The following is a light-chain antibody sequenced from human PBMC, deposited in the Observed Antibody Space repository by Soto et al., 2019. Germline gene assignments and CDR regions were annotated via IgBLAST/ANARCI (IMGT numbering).Light chain of an antibody. CDR1: QSVLYSSNNNNY. CDR3: QQYYDTPLT. V-gene: IGKV4-1*01. Sequence: DIVMTQSPDSLAVSLGERATINCKSSQSVLYSSNNNNYLAWYQQRPGQPPQLLIYWASTRESGVPDRFSGSGSGTDFTHTISSLQAEDVAVYYCQQYYDTPLTFGGGTRVEIK. CDR2: WAS. J-gene: IGKJ4*01.